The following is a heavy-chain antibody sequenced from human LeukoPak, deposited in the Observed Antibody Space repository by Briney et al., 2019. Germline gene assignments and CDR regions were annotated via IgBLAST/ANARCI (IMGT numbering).Heavy chain of an antibody. D-gene: IGHD1-26*01. Sequence: SQTLSLTCAISGDSVSSNSAAWNWIRQSPSRGPEWLGRTYYRSKWYNEYAVSVKSRITINLDTSKNQFSLQLNSVTPEDTAVYYCARKARGSGRYSGFDYWGQGTLVTVSS. J-gene: IGHJ4*02. CDR1: GDSVSSNSAA. CDR2: TYYRSKWYN. V-gene: IGHV6-1*01. CDR3: ARKARGSGRYSGFDY.